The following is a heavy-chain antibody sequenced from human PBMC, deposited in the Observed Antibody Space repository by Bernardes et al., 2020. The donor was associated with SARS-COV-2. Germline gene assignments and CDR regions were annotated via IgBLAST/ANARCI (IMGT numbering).Heavy chain of an antibody. Sequence: GGSLRLSCAASGFTFSNSNMNWVRQAPGKGLEWVSSISGDSTYTYFADSVKGRFTISRDNAKNSLYLQMNSLRAEDTAVYFCAKRRVEWELLHYFDYWGQGTLVTVSS. CDR1: GFTFSNSN. D-gene: IGHD1-26*01. J-gene: IGHJ4*02. V-gene: IGHV3-21*04. CDR2: ISGDSTYT. CDR3: AKRRVEWELLHYFDY.